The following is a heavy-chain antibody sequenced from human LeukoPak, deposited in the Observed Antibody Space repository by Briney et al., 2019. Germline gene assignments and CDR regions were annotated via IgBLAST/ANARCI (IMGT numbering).Heavy chain of an antibody. Sequence: GGSLRLSCGASGFTFSNYYMSWIRQAPGEGLEWVSYIDTTGSKTDYADSVEGRFTISRDNAKNSLYLQMNSLRAEDTAVYYCARDWAPFNENWFDPWGQGTLVTVSS. CDR3: ARDWAPFNENWFDP. V-gene: IGHV3-11*06. CDR1: GFTFSNYY. D-gene: IGHD1-1*01. J-gene: IGHJ5*02. CDR2: IDTTGSKT.